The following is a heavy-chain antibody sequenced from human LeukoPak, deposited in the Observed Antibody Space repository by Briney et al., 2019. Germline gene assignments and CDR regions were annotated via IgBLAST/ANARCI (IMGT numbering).Heavy chain of an antibody. CDR2: IRFDGTKK. CDR1: GFTFSSYG. V-gene: IGHV3-30*02. D-gene: IGHD1-26*01. CDR3: AKDVSGSYSAFGY. Sequence: PGGSLRPSCAASGFTFSSYGMHWVRQAPGKGLEWVAFIRFDGTKKYYADSVKGRFTISRDNSKNTLSLQVNSLRVEDTAVFYCAKDVSGSYSAFGYWGQGTLVTVSS. J-gene: IGHJ4*02.